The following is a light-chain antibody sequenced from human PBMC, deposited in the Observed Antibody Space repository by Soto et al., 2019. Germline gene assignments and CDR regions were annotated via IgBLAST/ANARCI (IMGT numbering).Light chain of an antibody. V-gene: IGLV8-61*01. CDR3: MLYMGGGLVV. CDR1: SGSVSTTYY. Sequence: QTVVTQEPSFSVSPGGTVTLTCGLTSGSVSTTYYPSWYQQTPGQDPRTLIYSTNISSSGVPDRFSGSIIENKAALTITGAHADDESDYHCMLYMGGGLVVFGGGTKLT. CDR2: STN. J-gene: IGLJ2*01.